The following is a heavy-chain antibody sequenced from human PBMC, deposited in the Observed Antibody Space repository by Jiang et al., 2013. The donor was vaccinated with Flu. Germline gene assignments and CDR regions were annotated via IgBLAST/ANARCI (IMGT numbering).Heavy chain of an antibody. D-gene: IGHD7-27*01. J-gene: IGHJ6*02. CDR2: SITWEH. Sequence: ISSYYWSWIRQPPGRDWSGLGISITWEHQLQPSLKSQVTISVDTSKNQFSLKLSSVTAADTAVYYCARRVGTPPNYYYGMDVWDQGTTVTVSS. V-gene: IGHV4-59*08. CDR1: ISSYY. CDR3: ARRVGTPPNYYYGMDV.